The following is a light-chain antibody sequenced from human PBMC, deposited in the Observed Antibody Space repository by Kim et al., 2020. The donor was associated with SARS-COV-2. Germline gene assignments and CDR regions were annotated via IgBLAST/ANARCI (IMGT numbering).Light chain of an antibody. J-gene: IGLJ2*01. CDR2: KNN. CDR1: NSNIGSNY. CDR3: AAWDDSLSGVV. Sequence: GQRVTISCSGGNSNIGSNYVSWCQQHRGTAPQLLIYKNNLRPSGVPDRFSGSKSGTSASLAISGLRSEDEADYYCAAWDDSLSGVVFGGGTQLTVL. V-gene: IGLV1-47*01.